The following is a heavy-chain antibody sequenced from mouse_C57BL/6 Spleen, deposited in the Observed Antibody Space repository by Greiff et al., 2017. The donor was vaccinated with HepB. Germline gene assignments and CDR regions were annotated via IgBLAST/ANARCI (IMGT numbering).Heavy chain of an antibody. CDR3: ARAFITTVPYYFDY. CDR2: IYPRSGHT. D-gene: IGHD1-1*01. V-gene: IGHV1-81*01. J-gene: IGHJ2*01. CDR1: GYTFTSYG. Sequence: QVQLKESGAELARPGASVKLSCKASGYTFTSYGIRWVKQRTGQGLEWIGEIYPRSGHTYYNEKFKGKATLTADQSSSTAYMELRSLTSEDSAVYFCARAFITTVPYYFDYWGQGTTLTVSS.